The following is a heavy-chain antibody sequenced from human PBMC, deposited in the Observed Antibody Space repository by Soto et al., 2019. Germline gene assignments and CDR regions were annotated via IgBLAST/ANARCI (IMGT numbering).Heavy chain of an antibody. Sequence: EVQLVESGGDLVKPGESLRLSCAASGFTFSSHTMNWVRQAPGKGLEWVSSIRRGSSDIYYADSVKARFTISRDDAKDSLSLQMDSLRVDETAVYLCAKSTIAMTGPNAAAYDSWGQGTTFIVSS. V-gene: IGHV3-21*01. CDR2: IRRGSSDI. CDR3: AKSTIAMTGPNAAAYDS. CDR1: GFTFSSHT. D-gene: IGHD3-9*01. J-gene: IGHJ3*02.